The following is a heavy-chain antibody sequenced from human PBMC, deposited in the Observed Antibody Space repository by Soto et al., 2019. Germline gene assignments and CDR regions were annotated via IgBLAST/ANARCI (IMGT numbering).Heavy chain of an antibody. CDR2: ISQGGIAI. J-gene: IGHJ4*02. V-gene: IGHV3-11*01. CDR1: GFTFSDYY. Sequence: QVQVVESGGGLVKPGGSLRLSCAASGFTFSDYYMGWVRQAPGKGLEWVAYISQGGIAIYNDADSVRGRFTISRDNAKNSLYLQMSSLRAEDTAMYYCARWSLAFDYWGQGTPVTVAS. CDR3: ARWSLAFDY.